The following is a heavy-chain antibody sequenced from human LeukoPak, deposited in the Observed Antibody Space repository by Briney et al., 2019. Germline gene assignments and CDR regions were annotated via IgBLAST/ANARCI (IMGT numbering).Heavy chain of an antibody. Sequence: PGGSLRLSCAASGSTFSSYTMNWVRQAPGKGPEWVSSITSSSSYIYYADSVKGRFTISRDNARNSLYLQMNSLRAEDTALYYCARESFAARWDWGQGTLVTVSS. CDR3: ARESFAARWD. CDR2: ITSSSSYI. V-gene: IGHV3-21*01. CDR1: GSTFSSYT. J-gene: IGHJ4*02. D-gene: IGHD6-6*01.